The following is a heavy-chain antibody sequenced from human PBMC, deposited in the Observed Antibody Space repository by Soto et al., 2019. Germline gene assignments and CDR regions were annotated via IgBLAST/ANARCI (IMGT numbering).Heavy chain of an antibody. CDR3: ARGQQLVRGYFDY. CDR1: GYTFTSYA. D-gene: IGHD6-13*01. CDR2: INAGNGNT. V-gene: IGHV1-3*01. Sequence: QVQLVQSGAEVKKPGASVKVSCKASGYTFTSYAMHWVRQAPGQRLEWMGWINAGNGNTNYSQKFQGRVTITRDTSASTAYMELSSLRSEDTAVYYCARGQQLVRGYFDYWGQGTLVTVSS. J-gene: IGHJ4*02.